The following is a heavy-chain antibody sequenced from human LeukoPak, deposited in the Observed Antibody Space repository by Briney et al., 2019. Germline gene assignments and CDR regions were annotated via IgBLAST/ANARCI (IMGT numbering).Heavy chain of an antibody. CDR2: ISAYNGNI. J-gene: IGHJ4*02. V-gene: IGHV1-18*04. Sequence: ASVKVSCKASGYTCTSYGISWVRQAPGQGLEWMGWISAYNGNINYAQKLQGRVTMTTDTSTSTAYMELRSLRSDDTAVYYCARQTEAGIEDYWGQGTLVTVSS. CDR3: ARQTEAGIEDY. D-gene: IGHD6-13*01. CDR1: GYTCTSYG.